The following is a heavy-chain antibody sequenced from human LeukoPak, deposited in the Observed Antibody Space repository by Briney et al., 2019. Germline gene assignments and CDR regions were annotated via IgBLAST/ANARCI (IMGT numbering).Heavy chain of an antibody. V-gene: IGHV1-24*01. CDR1: GYTLTELS. CDR3: ATCSGVVVAAAFWFDP. CDR2: FDPEDGET. Sequence: ASVKVSCKVSGYTLTELSMHWVRQAPGKGLEWMGGFDPEDGETIYAQKFQGRVTMTEDTSTDTAYMELSSLRSEDTAVYYCATCSGVVVAAAFWFDPWGQGTLVSVSS. J-gene: IGHJ5*02. D-gene: IGHD2-15*01.